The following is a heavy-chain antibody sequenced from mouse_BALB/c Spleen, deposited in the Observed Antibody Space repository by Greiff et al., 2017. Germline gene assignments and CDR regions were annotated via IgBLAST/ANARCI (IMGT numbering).Heavy chain of an antibody. Sequence: EVKLVESGGGLVQPGGSRKLSCAASGFTFSSFGMHWVRQAPEKGLEWVAYISSGSSTIYYADTVKGRFTISRDNPKNTLFLQMTSLRSEDTAMYDYARANDGYYTYFDDWGEGTTVTVSS. J-gene: IGHJ1*01. V-gene: IGHV5-17*02. D-gene: IGHD2-3*01. CDR3: ARANDGYYTYFDD. CDR1: GFTFSSFG. CDR2: ISSGSSTI.